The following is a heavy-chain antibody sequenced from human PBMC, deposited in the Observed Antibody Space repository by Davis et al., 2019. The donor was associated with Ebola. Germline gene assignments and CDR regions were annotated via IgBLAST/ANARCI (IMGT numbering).Heavy chain of an antibody. CDR3: AGNSVTKRLDYKGMDV. J-gene: IGHJ6*02. D-gene: IGHD4-17*01. CDR2: INAGNGNK. Sequence: WMGWINAGNGNKIYSQNFQGRVTITRDTSASTVYMELSSLISEDTAVYYCAGNSVTKRLDYKGMDVWGQGTTVLVSS. V-gene: IGHV1-3*01.